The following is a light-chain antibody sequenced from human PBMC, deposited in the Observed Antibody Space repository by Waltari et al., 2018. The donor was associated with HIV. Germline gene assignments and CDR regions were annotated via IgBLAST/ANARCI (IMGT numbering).Light chain of an antibody. V-gene: IGKV3-15*01. CDR1: QSISNN. CDR3: QQYINWPPYT. J-gene: IGKJ2*01. CDR2: DAS. Sequence: DIVMPQSPATLSVSPGARATLSRRASQSISNNVAWYQQKPGQAPRLLMYDASTRATGVPARFSGSGSGTEFTLTISSLQSEDFAVYYCQQYINWPPYTFGQGTKLEIK.